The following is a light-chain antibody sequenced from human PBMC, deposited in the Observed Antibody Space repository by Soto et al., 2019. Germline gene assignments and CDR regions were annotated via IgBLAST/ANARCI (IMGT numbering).Light chain of an antibody. V-gene: IGKV3-20*01. CDR3: QQYGSSPGT. J-gene: IGKJ1*01. CDR1: QSVSSY. CDR2: GAS. Sequence: EIVMTQSPATLSVSPGERVTLACWASQSVSSYLAWYQQKPGQAPRLLIYGASSRATGIPDRFSGSGSGTDFTLTISRLEPEDFAVYYCQQYGSSPGTFGQGTKVDIK.